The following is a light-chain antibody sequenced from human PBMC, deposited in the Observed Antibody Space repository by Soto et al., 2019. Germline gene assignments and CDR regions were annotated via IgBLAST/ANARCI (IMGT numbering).Light chain of an antibody. Sequence: QSALTQPPSASGSPGQSVAISCTGSSSVVGAFNYVSWYQQHPGKAPKLMIYEVSKRPSGVPDRFSGSKSGNTASLTVSGLQAEDEADYYCTSYAGNINYVFGTGTKLTVL. V-gene: IGLV2-8*01. CDR2: EVS. CDR1: SSVVGAFNY. J-gene: IGLJ1*01. CDR3: TSYAGNINYV.